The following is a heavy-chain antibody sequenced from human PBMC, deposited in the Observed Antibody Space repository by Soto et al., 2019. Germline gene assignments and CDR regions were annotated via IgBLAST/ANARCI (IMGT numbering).Heavy chain of an antibody. J-gene: IGHJ4*02. CDR1: GFTLTGYV. Sequence: SAKVCHQAAGFTLTGYVVQCVLQARGQRLEWIGWIVVGSVSTNYAQKFQERVTITRDMSTSTDYMELRSLRSEDTAVYYCAATEGYYDSSGYQPFDYWGQGTLVTVSS. CDR3: AATEGYYDSSGYQPFDY. CDR2: IVVGSVST. V-gene: IGHV1-58*01. D-gene: IGHD3-22*01.